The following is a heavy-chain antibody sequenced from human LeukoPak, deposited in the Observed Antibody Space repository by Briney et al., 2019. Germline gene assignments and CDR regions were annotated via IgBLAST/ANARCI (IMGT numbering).Heavy chain of an antibody. Sequence: PGRSLRLSCAASGFTFSSYAMYWVRQAPGKGLEWVGRTRNKANSYTTEYAASVKGRFTISRDDSKNSLYLQMNSLKTEDTAVYYCARGAHDAFDIWGQGTMVTVSS. CDR2: TRNKANSYTT. CDR1: GFTFSSYA. CDR3: ARGAHDAFDI. D-gene: IGHD3-10*01. V-gene: IGHV3-72*01. J-gene: IGHJ3*02.